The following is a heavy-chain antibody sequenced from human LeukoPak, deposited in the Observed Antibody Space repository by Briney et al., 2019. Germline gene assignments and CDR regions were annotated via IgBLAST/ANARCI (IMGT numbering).Heavy chain of an antibody. CDR1: GFTFSSYA. V-gene: IGHV3-23*01. D-gene: IGHD5-18*01. CDR2: ISGSGGST. Sequence: PGGSLRLSCAASGFTFSSYAMSWVRQAPGKGLEWVPAISGSGGSTYYADSVKGRFTISRDNSRNTLYLQMNSLRAEDTAVYYCAKDNRKWIQPVDYWGQGTLVTVSS. CDR3: AKDNRKWIQPVDY. J-gene: IGHJ4*02.